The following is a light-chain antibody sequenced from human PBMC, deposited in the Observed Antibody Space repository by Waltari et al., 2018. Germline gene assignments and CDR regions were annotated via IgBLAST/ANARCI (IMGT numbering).Light chain of an antibody. J-gene: IGLJ3*02. CDR3: SSYIGTNNWV. CDR1: RRTLGSYNY. V-gene: IGLV2-8*01. CDR2: ETE. Sequence: QSALTQFPPASGSPGQSVTISCTGTRRTLGSYNYVSWYQPHPGTAPNLMIYETEKRPSGVPDRFSGSMSGNTASLTVSGLQAEDEADYYCSSYIGTNNWVFGGGTKLTVL.